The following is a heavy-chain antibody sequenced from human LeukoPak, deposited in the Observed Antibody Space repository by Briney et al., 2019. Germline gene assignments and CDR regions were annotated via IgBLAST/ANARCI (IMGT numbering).Heavy chain of an antibody. Sequence: SETLSLTCTVSGYPISSGYFWGWIRQPPGKGLEYIGSIFHSGYTFYDPSLKSRITISVDTSKNQFSLTLSSVTAADTAVYYCARGRWLQQSFDYWGQGTLVTVSS. V-gene: IGHV4-38-2*02. CDR3: ARGRWLQQSFDY. D-gene: IGHD5-24*01. CDR2: IFHSGYT. CDR1: GYPISSGYF. J-gene: IGHJ4*02.